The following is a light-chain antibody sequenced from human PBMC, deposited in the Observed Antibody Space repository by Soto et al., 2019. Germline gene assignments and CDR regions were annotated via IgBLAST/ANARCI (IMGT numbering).Light chain of an antibody. V-gene: IGLV2-8*01. CDR3: SSYEGTYNPYF. CDR1: SSDVGAYNY. J-gene: IGLJ1*01. CDR2: EVS. Sequence: QSVLTQPPSASGSPGQSVTISCTGTSSDVGAYNYVSWYQQHPGKAPKLMIYEVSKRPSGVPDRFSGSKSGNTASLTVSGLQAEDEADYYCSSYEGTYNPYFFGTGTKV.